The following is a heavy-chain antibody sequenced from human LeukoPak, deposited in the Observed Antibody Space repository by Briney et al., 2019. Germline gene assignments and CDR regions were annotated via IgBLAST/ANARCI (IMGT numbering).Heavy chain of an antibody. Sequence: GASVKVSCKASRYTFTGYYMHWVRQATGQGLEWMGIINPSGGSTSYAQQFQGRVTTTRDTPTSTVYMELSSLRSEDTAVYYCARADYGDYEYYFDYWGQGTLVTVSS. CDR1: RYTFTGYY. V-gene: IGHV1-46*01. CDR3: ARADYGDYEYYFDY. CDR2: INPSGGST. J-gene: IGHJ4*02. D-gene: IGHD4-17*01.